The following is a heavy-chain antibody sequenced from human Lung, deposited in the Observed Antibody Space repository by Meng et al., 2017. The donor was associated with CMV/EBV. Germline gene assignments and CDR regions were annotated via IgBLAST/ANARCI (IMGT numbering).Heavy chain of an antibody. CDR2: IPHRGSS. CDR3: LRRSGGSV. V-gene: IGHV4-4*02. J-gene: IGHJ1*01. D-gene: IGHD3-10*01. CDR1: GDSITNHNW. Sequence: QVQLRASGPALVKPSETLPLTCAFSGDSITNHNWWAWVRQPPGKGLEWIGEIPHRGSSAYNPSLKSRVSMSIDKSKNQFSLKLTSVTAADTVVYHCLRRSGGSVWGQGTLVTVSS.